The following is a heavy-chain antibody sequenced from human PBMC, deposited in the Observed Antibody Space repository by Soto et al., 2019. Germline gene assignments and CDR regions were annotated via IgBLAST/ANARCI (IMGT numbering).Heavy chain of an antibody. CDR2: ISAYNGNT. J-gene: IGHJ3*02. Sequence: PSVKVSCKASGYTFTSYGISWVRQAPGQGLEWMGWISAYNGNTNYAQKLQGRVTMTTDTSTSTAYMELRSLRSDDTAVYYCARVGYYYYGSGPLDAFDIWGQGTMVTVSS. CDR3: ARVGYYYYGSGPLDAFDI. CDR1: GYTFTSYG. D-gene: IGHD3-10*01. V-gene: IGHV1-18*01.